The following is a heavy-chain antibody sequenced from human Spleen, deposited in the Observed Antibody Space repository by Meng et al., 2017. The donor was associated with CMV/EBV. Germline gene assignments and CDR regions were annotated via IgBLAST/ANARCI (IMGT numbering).Heavy chain of an antibody. CDR2: ISRSSITK. J-gene: IGHJ4*02. D-gene: IGHD1-26*01. Sequence: GGSLRLSCAASGFTFNSYSMNWVRQAPGRGLEWISYISRSSITKYYADSVKGRFTISRDNAKNSLYLQMNSLKAEDAAVYYCARGELRLFDYWGQGTLVTVSS. CDR1: GFTFNSYS. V-gene: IGHV3-48*04. CDR3: ARGELRLFDY.